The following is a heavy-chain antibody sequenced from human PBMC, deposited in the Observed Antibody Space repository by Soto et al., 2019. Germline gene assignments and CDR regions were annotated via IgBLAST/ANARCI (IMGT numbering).Heavy chain of an antibody. V-gene: IGHV1-69*08. J-gene: IGHJ5*02. CDR1: GGAFSGYT. CDR3: AGGAVHTPTWMGA. CDR2: LIPAVGQA. D-gene: IGHD2-15*01. Sequence: QVQLVQSGAEVKKPGSSMKVSCKASGGAFSGYTFNWVRQAPGQGLEWMGMLIPAVGQANNAQKFQGRLTITADESASTVYMDLTSLTSEDTAVYFCAGGAVHTPTWMGAWGQGTLVTVSS.